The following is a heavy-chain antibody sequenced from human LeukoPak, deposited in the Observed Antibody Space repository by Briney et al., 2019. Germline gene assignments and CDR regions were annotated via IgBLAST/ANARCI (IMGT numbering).Heavy chain of an antibody. Sequence: ASVKVSCKASGYTFTDYYVYWVRQAPGQGLEWMGWINLNSGDTNYAQKFQGRVTMTRDTSISTAYMDLSSLRSDDTAMYYCARMWSTATSGWNWFDPWGQGTLVTVSS. CDR2: INLNSGDT. CDR3: ARMWSTATSGWNWFDP. V-gene: IGHV1-2*02. J-gene: IGHJ5*02. CDR1: GYTFTDYY. D-gene: IGHD6-13*01.